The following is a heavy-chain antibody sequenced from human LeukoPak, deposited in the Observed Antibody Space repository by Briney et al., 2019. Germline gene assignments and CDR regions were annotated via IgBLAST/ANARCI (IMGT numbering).Heavy chain of an antibody. J-gene: IGHJ4*02. D-gene: IGHD2-2*01. CDR3: ARRLGYCSSTSCYYYFDY. CDR2: IYHSGST. V-gene: IGHV4-38-2*01. Sequence: SETLSLTCAVSGYSISSGYYWGWIRQPPGKGLEWIGSIYHSGSTYYNPSLKSRVTILVDTSKNQFSLKLSSVTAADTAVYYCARRLGYCSSTSCYYYFDYWGQGTLVTVSS. CDR1: GYSISSGYY.